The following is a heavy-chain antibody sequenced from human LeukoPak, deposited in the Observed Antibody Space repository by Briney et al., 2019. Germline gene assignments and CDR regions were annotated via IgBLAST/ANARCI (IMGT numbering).Heavy chain of an antibody. J-gene: IGHJ5*02. Sequence: GASVKVPCKASGYTFTGYYMHWVRQAPGQGLEWMGWINPNSGGTNYAQKFQGRVTMTRDTSISTAYMELSRLRSDDTAVYYCARPRGITMVRGVMGFDPWGQGTLVTVSS. V-gene: IGHV1-2*02. CDR2: INPNSGGT. D-gene: IGHD3-10*01. CDR3: ARPRGITMVRGVMGFDP. CDR1: GYTFTGYY.